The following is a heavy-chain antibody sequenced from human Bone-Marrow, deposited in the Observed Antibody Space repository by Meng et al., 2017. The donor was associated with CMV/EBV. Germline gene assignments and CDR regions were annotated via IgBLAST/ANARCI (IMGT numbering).Heavy chain of an antibody. J-gene: IGHJ3*02. D-gene: IGHD3-22*01. V-gene: IGHV3-49*04. CDR2: IRSKAYGGTT. CDR1: GFTFSSYA. Sequence: GGSLRLSCAASGFTFSSYAMHWVRQAPGKGLEWVGFIRSKAYGGTTEYAASVKGRFTISRDDSKSIAYLQMNSLKTEDTAVYYCTRHYYDSSGYYPDAFDIWGQGTMVTVSS. CDR3: TRHYYDSSGYYPDAFDI.